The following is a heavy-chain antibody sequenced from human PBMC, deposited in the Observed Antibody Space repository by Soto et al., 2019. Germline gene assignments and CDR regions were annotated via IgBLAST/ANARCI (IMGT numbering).Heavy chain of an antibody. V-gene: IGHV4-61*01. Sequence: LSLTCTVSGGSVSSGSYYWSWIRQPPGKGLEWIGYIYYSGSTNYNPSLKSRVTISVDTSKNQFSLKLSSVTAADTAVYYCARVGYSSSSYFDYWGQGTLVTVSS. CDR3: ARVGYSSSSYFDY. J-gene: IGHJ4*02. CDR1: GGSVSSGSYY. D-gene: IGHD6-6*01. CDR2: IYYSGST.